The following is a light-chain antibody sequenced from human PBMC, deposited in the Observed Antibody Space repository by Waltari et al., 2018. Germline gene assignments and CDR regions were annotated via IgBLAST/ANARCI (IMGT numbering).Light chain of an antibody. CDR3: QQSYSTSWT. CDR2: AAS. J-gene: IGKJ1*01. Sequence: IRMTQSPSSFPASTGDRVTITCRASQSISSYLNWYQQKPGKDPKLLIYAASSLQSGVPSRFSGSGSGTDFTLTISSLQPEDFATYYCQQSYSTSWTFGQGTKVEIK. CDR1: QSISSY. V-gene: IGKV1-39*01.